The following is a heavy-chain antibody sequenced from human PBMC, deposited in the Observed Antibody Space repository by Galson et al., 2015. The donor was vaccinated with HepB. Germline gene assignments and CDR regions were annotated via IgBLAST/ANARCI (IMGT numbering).Heavy chain of an antibody. Sequence: VKVSCKASGYTFTSYGISWVRQAPGQGLEWMGWISAYNGNTNYAQKLQGRVTMTTDTSTSTAYMELRSLRSDDTAVYYCARVDVDIVATTDFDYWGQGTLVTVSS. CDR1: GYTFTSYG. D-gene: IGHD5-12*01. J-gene: IGHJ4*02. CDR2: ISAYNGNT. V-gene: IGHV1-18*01. CDR3: ARVDVDIVATTDFDY.